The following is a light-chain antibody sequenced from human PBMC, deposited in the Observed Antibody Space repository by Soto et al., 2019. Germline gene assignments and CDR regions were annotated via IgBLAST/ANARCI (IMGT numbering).Light chain of an antibody. CDR1: QDISNY. CDR3: QQYDNLPRST. Sequence: DIQMTQSPSSLSASVGDRVTITCQASQDISNYLNWYQQKPGKAPKLLIYDASNLETGVPSRFSGGKSGKDFPFTITRLQPENMATDTCQQYDNLPRSTLGRGTRWEI. CDR2: DAS. V-gene: IGKV1-33*01. J-gene: IGKJ2*01.